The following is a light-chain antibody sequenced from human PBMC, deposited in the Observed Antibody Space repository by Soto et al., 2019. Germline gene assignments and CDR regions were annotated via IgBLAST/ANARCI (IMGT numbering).Light chain of an antibody. Sequence: EIVLAQAPATLSLSPGDRATLSCRASQSVSIYLAGYQQTPGHAHRLHIYDASNRATGIPARFSGSGSGTDFTLTISSLEPEGFAVYYCQQRSNWPPKITFGQGTRLEIK. CDR2: DAS. CDR1: QSVSIY. V-gene: IGKV3-11*01. CDR3: QQRSNWPPKIT. J-gene: IGKJ5*01.